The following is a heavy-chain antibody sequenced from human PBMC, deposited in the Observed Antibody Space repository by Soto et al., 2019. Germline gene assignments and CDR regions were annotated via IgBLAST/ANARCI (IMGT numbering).Heavy chain of an antibody. CDR2: ISAYNGNT. Sequence: QVKLVQSGTEVKKPGASMKVSCKASGYSFATSGISWVRQAPGQGLEWMGWISAYNGNTNYEQKLQDRVTMTTDTSTSTAYLELRSLRSDDTAVNYCARAGHYYDSSGYATWGQGTLVTVS. D-gene: IGHD3-22*01. CDR1: GYSFATSG. J-gene: IGHJ5*02. CDR3: ARAGHYYDSSGYAT. V-gene: IGHV1-18*01.